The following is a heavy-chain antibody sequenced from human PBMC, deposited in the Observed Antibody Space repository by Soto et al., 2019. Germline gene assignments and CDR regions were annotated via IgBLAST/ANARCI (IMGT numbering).Heavy chain of an antibody. J-gene: IGHJ4*02. CDR1: GDPITSYF. Sequence: LSLTCNVSGDPITSYFWTWIRQPAGKGLEWIGHVFPGGPTSHNSSLKSRVSMSIDTSKNQFSLTLTSVTAADTAVYYCARTLSGFTYGSRQFYFDYWGQGTLVTVSS. CDR2: VFPGGPT. D-gene: IGHD3-10*01. CDR3: ARTLSGFTYGSRQFYFDY. V-gene: IGHV4-4*07.